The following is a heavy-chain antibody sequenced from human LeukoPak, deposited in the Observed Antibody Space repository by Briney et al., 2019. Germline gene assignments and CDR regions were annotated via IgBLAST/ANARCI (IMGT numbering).Heavy chain of an antibody. V-gene: IGHV5-51*01. Sequence: GESLKISCKGSGYSFTSYWIGWVRHMPGKGLEWMGIIYPGDSDTRYSPSFQGQVTISADKSISTAYLQWSSLKASDTAMYYCARHRSPYYYGSGSYYKEYGMDVWGQGTTVTVSS. D-gene: IGHD3-10*01. CDR3: ARHRSPYYYGSGSYYKEYGMDV. CDR2: IYPGDSDT. J-gene: IGHJ6*02. CDR1: GYSFTSYW.